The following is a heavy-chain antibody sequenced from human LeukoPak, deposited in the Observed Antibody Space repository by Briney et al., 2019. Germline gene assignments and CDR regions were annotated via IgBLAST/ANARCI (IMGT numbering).Heavy chain of an antibody. CDR3: ARASRGNWFDP. CDR2: INSISGEI. J-gene: IGHJ5*02. Sequence: PGGALRLSCVASGFTFSYDSMNWGRQAPGKGLGWVSYINSISGEIWYADSVKGRFTISRDDAKNSLYLQMNSLRDEDTAVYYCARASRGNWFDPWGQGTLVTVSS. CDR1: GFTFSYDS. D-gene: IGHD3-10*01. V-gene: IGHV3-48*02.